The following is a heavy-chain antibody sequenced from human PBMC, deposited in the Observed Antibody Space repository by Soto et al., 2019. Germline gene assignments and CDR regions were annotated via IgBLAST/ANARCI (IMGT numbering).Heavy chain of an antibody. V-gene: IGHV3-23*01. J-gene: IGHJ4*02. Sequence: GGSLRLSCAASGFTFSSYAMSWVRQAPGKGLEWVSAISGSGGSTYYADSVKGRFTISRDNSKNTLYLQMNSLRAEDTAVYYCAKDIVVVPAATDPPDYWGQGTLVTVSS. CDR3: AKDIVVVPAATDPPDY. CDR1: GFTFSSYA. D-gene: IGHD2-2*01. CDR2: ISGSGGST.